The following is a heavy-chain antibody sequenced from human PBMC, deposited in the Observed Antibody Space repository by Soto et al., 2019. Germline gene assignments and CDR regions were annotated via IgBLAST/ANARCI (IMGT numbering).Heavy chain of an antibody. J-gene: IGHJ5*02. CDR3: ARRGGVFSTSNWFDP. CDR1: GGSISSFQ. D-gene: IGHD3-3*01. Sequence: SETLSLTCTVSGGSISSFQWDWIRQPPGKGLEWIGSIYDNGSTDYNPSLRSRVTLSVDTSKKQVSLKLSFVTAADTAVYYCARRGGVFSTSNWFDPWGQGTLVT. CDR2: IYDNGST. V-gene: IGHV4-59*12.